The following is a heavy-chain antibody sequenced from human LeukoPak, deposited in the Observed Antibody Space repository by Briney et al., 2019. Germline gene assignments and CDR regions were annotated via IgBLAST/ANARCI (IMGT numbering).Heavy chain of an antibody. CDR2: AKNKVNSYTT. CDR3: VRLTLDTVYSYYYYMDV. Sequence: GGSLRLSCAASGFTVSSNYMSWVRQAPGKGLEWVGRAKNKVNSYTTIYAASVKGRFTTKNSLYLQMNSLKTEDTAVYYCVRLTLDTVYSYYYYMDVWGKGTTVTVSS. D-gene: IGHD2-2*02. V-gene: IGHV3-72*01. J-gene: IGHJ6*03. CDR1: GFTVSSNY.